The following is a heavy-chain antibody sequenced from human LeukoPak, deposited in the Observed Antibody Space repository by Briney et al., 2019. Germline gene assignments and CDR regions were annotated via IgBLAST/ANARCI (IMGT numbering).Heavy chain of an antibody. D-gene: IGHD3-22*01. Sequence: SVKVSCKASGGTFSSYAISWVRQAPGQGLEWMGGIIPIFGTANYAQKFQGRVTITTDESTSTAYMELSSLRSEDTAVYYCARAGGAYYYDSSGYYYGYYFDYWGQGTLVTVSS. CDR3: ARAGGAYYYDSSGYYYGYYFDY. J-gene: IGHJ4*02. V-gene: IGHV1-69*05. CDR1: GGTFSSYA. CDR2: IIPIFGTA.